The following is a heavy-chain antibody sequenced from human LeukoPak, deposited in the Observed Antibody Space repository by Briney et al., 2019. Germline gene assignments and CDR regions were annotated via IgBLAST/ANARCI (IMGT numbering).Heavy chain of an antibody. J-gene: IGHJ3*01. CDR1: GGSISSYY. CDR3: ARQVVDTAMVDDAFDV. V-gene: IGHV4-59*08. D-gene: IGHD5-18*01. Sequence: ETLSLTCTVSGGSISSYYWTWIRQPPGKRLEWIGYIYNSGSTNYNPSLKSRVSMSVDTSKNQFSLKVSSVTAADTAVYYCARQVVDTAMVDDAFDVWGQGTMVTVSS. CDR2: IYNSGST.